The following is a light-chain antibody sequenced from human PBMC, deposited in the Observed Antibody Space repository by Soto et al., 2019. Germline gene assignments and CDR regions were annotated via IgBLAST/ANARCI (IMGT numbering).Light chain of an antibody. V-gene: IGLV2-14*01. J-gene: IGLJ3*02. CDR2: EVN. Sequence: QSALTQPPSASGSPGQSVTISCTGTSSDIGAYNYVSWFQQHPGEAPKLIISEVNKRPSGVSNRFSGSKSGNTASLTISGLQAEDEADYYCSSYTSSSTPNWVFGGGTKLTVL. CDR1: SSDIGAYNY. CDR3: SSYTSSSTPNWV.